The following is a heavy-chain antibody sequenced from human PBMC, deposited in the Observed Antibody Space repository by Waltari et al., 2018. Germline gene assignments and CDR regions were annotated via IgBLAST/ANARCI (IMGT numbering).Heavy chain of an antibody. Sequence: EVHLVESGGGLIQPGGSLSLSCAASGFTVVSTYMTWVRQAPGKGLEWVSVIYSAGSTYYADSVKGRFTISRDKSKNTLYLQMNSLRAEDTAVYYCAREFGDLNDAFDIWGQGTMVTVSS. CDR2: IYSAGST. CDR3: AREFGDLNDAFDI. D-gene: IGHD4-17*01. CDR1: GFTVVSTY. J-gene: IGHJ3*02. V-gene: IGHV3-53*01.